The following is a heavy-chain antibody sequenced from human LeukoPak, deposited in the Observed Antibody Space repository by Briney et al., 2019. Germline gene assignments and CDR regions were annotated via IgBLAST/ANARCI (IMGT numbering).Heavy chain of an antibody. Sequence: GGSQRLSCAASGFTFSSYAMSWVRQAPGKGLEWVSAISGSGGSTYYADSVKGRFTISRDNSKNTLYLQMNSLRAEDTAVYYCAKGRLGPYDSSGYPYWGQGTLVTVSS. CDR3: AKGRLGPYDSSGYPY. CDR2: ISGSGGST. V-gene: IGHV3-23*01. CDR1: GFTFSSYA. J-gene: IGHJ4*02. D-gene: IGHD3-22*01.